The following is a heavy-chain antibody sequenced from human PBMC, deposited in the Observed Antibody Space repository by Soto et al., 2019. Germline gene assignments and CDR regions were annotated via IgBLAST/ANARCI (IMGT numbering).Heavy chain of an antibody. J-gene: IGHJ4*02. CDR2: IIPIFGTA. Sequence: SVKVSCKASGGTFSSYAISWVRQAPGQGLEWMGGIIPIFGTANYAQKFQGRVTITADESTSTAYMELSSLRSEDTAVYYCARHGSGNNRDPPFFDYWGQGTLVTVSS. CDR1: GGTFSSYA. CDR3: ARHGSGNNRDPPFFDY. V-gene: IGHV1-69*13. D-gene: IGHD3-10*01.